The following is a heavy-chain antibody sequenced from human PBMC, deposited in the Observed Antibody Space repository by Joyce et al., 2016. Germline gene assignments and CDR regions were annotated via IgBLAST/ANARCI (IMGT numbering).Heavy chain of an antibody. CDR1: GFPFNNYG. D-gene: IGHD4-11*01. CDR3: AKDRPYRTYYYFYYMDV. V-gene: IGHV3-23*01. Sequence: EVQLLESGGGLVQPGGSLTLSCAASGFPFNNYGLTWVSQAPGKGLEWVSSISDIGGSTYYADSVRDRFTISRDNSKNTLFLQMTSLTAEDTAVYYCAKDRPYRTYYYFYYMDVWGKGTTVTVSS. J-gene: IGHJ6*03. CDR2: ISDIGGST.